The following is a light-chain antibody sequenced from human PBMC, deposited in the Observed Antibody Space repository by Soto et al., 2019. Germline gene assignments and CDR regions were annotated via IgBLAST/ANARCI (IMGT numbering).Light chain of an antibody. CDR1: NSNIASNT. Sequence: QSVLTQPPSASETPGQTVSISCSGSNSNIASNTVNWYQHLPGTAPKLLIYYNNQRPSGVPDRFSGSKSGTSASLAISGLRSEDESDYYCAAWDDTLKRYVFGTGTKVTV. CDR2: YNN. CDR3: AAWDDTLKRYV. V-gene: IGLV1-44*01. J-gene: IGLJ1*01.